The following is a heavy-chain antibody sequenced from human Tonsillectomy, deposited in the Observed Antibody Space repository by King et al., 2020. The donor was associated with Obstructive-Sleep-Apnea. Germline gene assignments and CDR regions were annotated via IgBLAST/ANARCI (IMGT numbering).Heavy chain of an antibody. J-gene: IGHJ3*02. Sequence: TLQESGPVLVKPTETLTLTCTVSGFSLSNARMGVRWIRQPPGKALEWLAHIFSNDGKSYSTSLKSRLTISKDTSKSQVVLTMTNMDPVDTATYYCARTSGSYSTFDIWGQGTMVTVSS. CDR3: ARTSGSYSTFDI. V-gene: IGHV2-26*01. CDR1: GFSLSNARMG. D-gene: IGHD1-26*01. CDR2: IFSNDGK.